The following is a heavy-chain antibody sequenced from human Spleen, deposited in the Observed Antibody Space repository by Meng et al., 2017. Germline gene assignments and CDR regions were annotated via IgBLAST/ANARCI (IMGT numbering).Heavy chain of an antibody. CDR2: INHSGSP. J-gene: IGHJ4*02. V-gene: IGHV4-34*01. CDR3: ARGPTTMAHDFDY. CDR1: GGSFSGYY. Sequence: QVELQQWGAGLLQPSESLSLTCAVAGGSFSGYYWGWIRQPPGKGLEWIGEINHSGSPNYNPSLKSRVTISADTSKTQFSLKLSSVTAADSAVYYCARGPTTMAHDFDYWGQGTLVTVSS. D-gene: IGHD4-11*01.